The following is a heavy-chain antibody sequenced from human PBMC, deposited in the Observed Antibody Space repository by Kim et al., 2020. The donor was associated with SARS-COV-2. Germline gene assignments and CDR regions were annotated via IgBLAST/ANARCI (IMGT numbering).Heavy chain of an antibody. CDR2: IYPGDSDT. Sequence: GESLKISCKGSGYSFTSYWIGWVRQMPGKGLEWMGIIYPGDSDTRYSPSFQGQVTISADKSISTAYLQWSSLKASDTAMYYCARLSGSGPHYYYYYGMDVWGQGTTVTVSS. J-gene: IGHJ6*02. D-gene: IGHD3-10*01. CDR1: GYSFTSYW. V-gene: IGHV5-51*01. CDR3: ARLSGSGPHYYYYYGMDV.